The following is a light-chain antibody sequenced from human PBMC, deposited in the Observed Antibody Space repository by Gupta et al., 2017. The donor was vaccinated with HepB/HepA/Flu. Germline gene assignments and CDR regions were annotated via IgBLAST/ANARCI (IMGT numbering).Light chain of an antibody. V-gene: IGLV3-19*01. J-gene: IGLJ2*01. CDR1: SFRQFR. CDR2: SKN. Sequence: SSDLTQDPAVSVALGQPVRITCQGDSFRQFRASWYQVKPGQAPLLVIYSKNKRPSGIPDRFSGSSSRDTASLIITSPQAEEEADYYCNSRTSNGNNLLFAGGTRLTVL. CDR3: NSRTSNGNNLL.